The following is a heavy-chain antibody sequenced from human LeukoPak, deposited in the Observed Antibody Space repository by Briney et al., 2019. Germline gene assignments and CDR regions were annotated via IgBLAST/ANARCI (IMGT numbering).Heavy chain of an antibody. D-gene: IGHD2-8*01. CDR2: IYTSGST. Sequence: SETLSLTCTVSGSSISSYYWSWIRQRAGKGLEWIGRIYTSGSTNYNPSLKSRVTMSVDTSKNQFSLKLSSVTAADTAVYYCARDPQWGNDILGWFDPWGQGTLVTVSS. J-gene: IGHJ5*02. CDR1: GSSISSYY. V-gene: IGHV4-4*07. CDR3: ARDPQWGNDILGWFDP.